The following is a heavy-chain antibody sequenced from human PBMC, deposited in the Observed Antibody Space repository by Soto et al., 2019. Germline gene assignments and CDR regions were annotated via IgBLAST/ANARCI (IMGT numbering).Heavy chain of an antibody. D-gene: IGHD3-3*01. Sequence: QVQLVQSGAEVKKPGASVKVSCKASGYTFTSYAMHWVRQAPGQRLEWMGWINAGNGNTKYSQKFQGRVTITRDTAASTDYMEGSRLRSESTAVYYCARPQANYDFWSGYHSHSFGYLGQGTLVPVSS. V-gene: IGHV1-3*01. CDR2: INAGNGNT. CDR3: ARPQANYDFWSGYHSHSFGY. CDR1: GYTFTSYA. J-gene: IGHJ4*02.